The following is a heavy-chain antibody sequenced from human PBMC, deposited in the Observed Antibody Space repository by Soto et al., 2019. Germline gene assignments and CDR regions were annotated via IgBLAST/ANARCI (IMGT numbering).Heavy chain of an antibody. Sequence: HPGGSLRLSCAASECTFRYYGMNCVRQAPGKGLEWVSYIGIGSSTKYYADSVKGRFTISRDNAKNSLYLQMNSLRAEDTAVYYCARDQLYYNDISGRPLNAFDVWGQGTMVT. J-gene: IGHJ3*01. CDR2: IGIGSSTK. CDR1: ECTFRYYG. D-gene: IGHD3-22*01. V-gene: IGHV3-48*01. CDR3: ARDQLYYNDISGRPLNAFDV.